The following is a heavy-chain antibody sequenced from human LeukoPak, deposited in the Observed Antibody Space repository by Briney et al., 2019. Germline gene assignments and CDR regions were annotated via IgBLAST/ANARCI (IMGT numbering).Heavy chain of an antibody. CDR1: GFTFDDYA. CDR3: AKDIFRGGVDYGGKGAFDI. Sequence: GGSLRLSCAASGFTFDDYAMHWVRQAPGKGLEWVSGISWNSGSIGYADSVKGRFTISRDNAKNSLYLQMNSLRAEDTALYYCAKDIFRGGVDYGGKGAFDIWGQGTMVTVSS. J-gene: IGHJ3*02. CDR2: ISWNSGSI. V-gene: IGHV3-9*01. D-gene: IGHD4-23*01.